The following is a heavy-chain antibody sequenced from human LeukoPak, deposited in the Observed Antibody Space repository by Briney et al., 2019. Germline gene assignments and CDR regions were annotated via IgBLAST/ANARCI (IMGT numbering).Heavy chain of an antibody. CDR3: ARQGYCCSPSCYIVYWFDP. CDR1: CYTFTSYG. CDR2: ISAYNGNT. D-gene: IGHD2-2*02. Sequence: ASVKVSCKASCYTFTSYGIRWGRQAPGQGLEWMGWISAYNGNTNYAQKLQGRVTMTTDTSTSTGYMKLRSLRSDDTPVYYCARQGYCCSPSCYIVYWFDPWGQGTLVTVSS. V-gene: IGHV1-18*01. J-gene: IGHJ5*02.